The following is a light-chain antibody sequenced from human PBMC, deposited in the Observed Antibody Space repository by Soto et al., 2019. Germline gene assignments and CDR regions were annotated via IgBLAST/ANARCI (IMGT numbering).Light chain of an antibody. CDR1: QSVSSY. V-gene: IGKV3-11*01. Sequence: EIVLTQSPATLSLSPGERATLSCRASQSVSSYLAWYQQKLGQAPRLLIYDASNRATGIPARFSGSGSGTDFTLTISSLEPEDFAVYYCQQRSNWLYTFGQGTKVDIK. CDR3: QQRSNWLYT. J-gene: IGKJ2*01. CDR2: DAS.